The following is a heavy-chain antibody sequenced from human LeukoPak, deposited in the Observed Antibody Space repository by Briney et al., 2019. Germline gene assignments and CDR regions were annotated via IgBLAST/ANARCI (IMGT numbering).Heavy chain of an antibody. CDR3: ARDGNFGYDAFDI. D-gene: IGHD3-10*01. CDR1: GFTFSNYA. Sequence: GGSLRLSCAASGFTFSNYAMTWVRQAPGKGLEWVSIISGSGGSTYYADSVKGRFSISRDNSENTLSLQVNSLRAEDTAVYYCARDGNFGYDAFDIWGQGTMVTVSS. CDR2: ISGSGGST. J-gene: IGHJ3*02. V-gene: IGHV3-23*01.